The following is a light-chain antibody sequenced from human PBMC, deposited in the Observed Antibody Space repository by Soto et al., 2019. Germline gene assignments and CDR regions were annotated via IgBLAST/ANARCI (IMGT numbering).Light chain of an antibody. V-gene: IGKV1-33*01. CDR2: DAS. J-gene: IGKJ2*01. CDR3: QQYDILTT. Sequence: DIQMTQSPSSLSASVGDRVTITCQASQDISNYLNWYQQKPGKAPKRLIYDASNLETGVPSRFSGSGSGTDFTFTISSLQPEDIAAYYCQQYDILTTFGQGTKLEIK. CDR1: QDISNY.